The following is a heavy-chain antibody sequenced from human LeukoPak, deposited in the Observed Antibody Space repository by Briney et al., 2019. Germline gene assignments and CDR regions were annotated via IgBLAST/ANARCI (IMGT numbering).Heavy chain of an antibody. CDR2: INPSGGST. V-gene: IGHV1-46*01. CDR1: GYTFTTYY. D-gene: IGHD6-25*01. Sequence: ASVKVSCKASGYTFTTYYIHWVRQAPGQGLEWMGIINPSGGSTTYAQKFQGRVTMTRDTSTSTVYMELSSLRSEDTAVYYCARSWSARGYYYMDVWGEGTTVTVSS. J-gene: IGHJ6*03. CDR3: ARSWSARGYYYMDV.